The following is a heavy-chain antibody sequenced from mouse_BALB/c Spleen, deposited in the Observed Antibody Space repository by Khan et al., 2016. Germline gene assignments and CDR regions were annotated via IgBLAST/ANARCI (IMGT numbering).Heavy chain of an antibody. J-gene: IGHJ2*01. V-gene: IGHV3-2*02. Sequence: EVQLQESGPGLVKPSQSLSLTCTVTGYSITSGYGWNWIRQFPGNQLEWMGYISYSGSTNYNPSLQSRISITRDTSKNQFFLQLNSVTTEDTATYYCARTARIRYWGQGTTLTVSS. CDR1: GYSITSGYG. CDR3: ARTARIRY. D-gene: IGHD1-2*01. CDR2: ISYSGST.